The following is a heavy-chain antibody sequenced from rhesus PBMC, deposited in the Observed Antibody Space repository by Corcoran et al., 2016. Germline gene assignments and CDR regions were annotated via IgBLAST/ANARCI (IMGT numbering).Heavy chain of an antibody. Sequence: QVQLQESGPGLVKPSETLSLTCAVSGYSISSGYYWGWIRQPPGKGLEWIGHISRGGSNYLNPSLKSRVTLSVDTAKNQFSLKLSSVTAADTAVYYCARSYNKKSYGLDSWGQGVVVTVSS. CDR3: ARSYNKKSYGLDS. CDR2: ISRGGSN. D-gene: IGHD1-44*01. V-gene: IGHV4S14*01. CDR1: GYSISSGYY. J-gene: IGHJ6*01.